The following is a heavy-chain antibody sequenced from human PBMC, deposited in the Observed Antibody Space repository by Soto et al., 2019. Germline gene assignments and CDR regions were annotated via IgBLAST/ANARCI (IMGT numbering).Heavy chain of an antibody. D-gene: IGHD4-17*01. CDR3: ARVNYGNYYYYYRMDV. CDR2: IYYSGST. V-gene: IGHV4-59*01. J-gene: IGHJ6*02. CDR1: GGSISNYY. Sequence: SETLSLTCTVSGGSISNYYWSWIRQPPGKGLEWIGYIYYSGSTNYNPSLKSRVTISVDTSKNQFSLKLNSVTAADTAVYYCARVNYGNYYYYYRMDVWGQGTTVTVSS.